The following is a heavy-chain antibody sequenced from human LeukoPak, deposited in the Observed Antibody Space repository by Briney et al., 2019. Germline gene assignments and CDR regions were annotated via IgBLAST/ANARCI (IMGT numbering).Heavy chain of an antibody. CDR2: IKSKTDGGTT. CDR3: TTDGPPIAAAVGSDFDY. Sequence: TTGGSLRLSCAASGFNFNTYNMNWVRQAPGKGLEWVGRIKSKTDGGTTDYAAPVKGRFTISRDDSENTLYLQMNSLKTEDTAVYYCTTDGPPIAAAVGSDFDYWGQGTLVTVSS. CDR1: GFNFNTYN. V-gene: IGHV3-15*07. J-gene: IGHJ4*02. D-gene: IGHD6-13*01.